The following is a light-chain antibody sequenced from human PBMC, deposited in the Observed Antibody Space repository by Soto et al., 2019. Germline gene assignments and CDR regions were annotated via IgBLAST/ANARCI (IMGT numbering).Light chain of an antibody. CDR1: EGIDSW. J-gene: IGKJ4*01. V-gene: IGKV1-12*01. CDR3: QQGIHFPRA. CDR2: AAS. Sequence: DIPVTQFPSSVSASVGDRVTITCRASEGIDSWLAWYQQRPGEAPKLLISAASNLQSGVQTRFSGSGFGTDVTLTITSLQPEDSATYYCQQGIHFPRAFGGGTKVEVK.